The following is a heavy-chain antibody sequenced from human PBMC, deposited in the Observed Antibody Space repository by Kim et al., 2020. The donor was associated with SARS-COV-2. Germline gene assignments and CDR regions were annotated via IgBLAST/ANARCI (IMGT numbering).Heavy chain of an antibody. D-gene: IGHD6-19*01. V-gene: IGHV1-46*03. J-gene: IGHJ6*02. CDR2: INPRGGST. CDR3: ARDLTAVAGEYYYYYGMDV. Sequence: MGIINPRGGSTSYAQKFQGRVTMTRDTSTSTVYMELSSLRSEDTAVYYCARDLTAVAGEYYYYYGMDVWGQGTTVTVSS.